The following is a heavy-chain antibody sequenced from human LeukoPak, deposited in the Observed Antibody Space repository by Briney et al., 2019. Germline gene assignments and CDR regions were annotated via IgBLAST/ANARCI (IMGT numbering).Heavy chain of an antibody. CDR1: GHTFTNYG. J-gene: IGHJ1*01. D-gene: IGHD3-22*01. CDR2: ISAYNGNT. V-gene: IGHV1-18*01. CDR3: ARDYYDSSGYAEYFQH. Sequence: GASVKVSCKASGHTFTNYGISWVRQAPGQGLEWMGWISAYNGNTNYAQKLQGRVTMTTDTSTSTAYMELRSLRSDDTAVYYCARDYYDSSGYAEYFQHWGQGTLVTVSS.